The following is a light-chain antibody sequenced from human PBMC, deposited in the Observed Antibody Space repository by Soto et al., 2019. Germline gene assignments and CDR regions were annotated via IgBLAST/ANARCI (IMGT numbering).Light chain of an antibody. CDR3: QQHSHWPPWT. V-gene: IGKV3-11*01. Sequence: EMVLRRAAAARSSWRGERVTLSCRASQYINTRLAWYQHRPGQAPRLLIYQTSLRAAGIPARFSASGSGTASTLTISNLEPEDFAVYYCQQHSHWPPWTFGQGTKVDIK. CDR1: QYINTR. J-gene: IGKJ1*01. CDR2: QTS.